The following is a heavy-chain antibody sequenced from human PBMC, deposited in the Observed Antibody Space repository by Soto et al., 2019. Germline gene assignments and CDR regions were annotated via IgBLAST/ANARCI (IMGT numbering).Heavy chain of an antibody. CDR3: AREDSIIIPAVSDF. CDR1: GFAFNNYG. V-gene: IGHV3-21*01. Sequence: GGSLRLSCTVSGFAFNNYGINWVRQAPGKGLEWVSSISKSDYTYYSDSVKGRFTISRDNAKNSVSLQMNTLRVEDTAVYYCAREDSIIIPAVSDFWGLGTLVTVS. CDR2: ISKSDYT. D-gene: IGHD3-22*01. J-gene: IGHJ4*02.